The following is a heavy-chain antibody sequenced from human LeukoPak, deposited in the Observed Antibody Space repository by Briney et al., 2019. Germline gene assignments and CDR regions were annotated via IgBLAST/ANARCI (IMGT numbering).Heavy chain of an antibody. CDR2: IIASGSPT. V-gene: IGHV3-23*01. J-gene: IGHJ4*02. CDR3: AKDLRPDGVDNFDH. Sequence: GGSLRLSCVGSGFKFDSYTINWVRQAPGKGLEWVANIIASGSPTNYADSVKGRFIISRDNSKNTLYLQTNSLRVEDTAVYYCAKDLRPDGVDNFDHWGQGTLVTVSS. D-gene: IGHD2-8*02. CDR1: GFKFDSYT.